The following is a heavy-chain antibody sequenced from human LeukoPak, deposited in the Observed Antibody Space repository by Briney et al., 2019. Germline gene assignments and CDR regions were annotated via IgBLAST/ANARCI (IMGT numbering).Heavy chain of an antibody. CDR2: INHSGST. V-gene: IGHV4-34*01. CDR3: ARGGRITISTLDY. D-gene: IGHD3-3*01. Sequence: PSETLSLTCAVYGGSFSGYYWSWIRQPPGKGLEWIGEINHSGSTNYNPSLKSRVTISVDTSKNQFSLKLSSATAADTAVYYCARGGRITISTLDYWGQGTLVTVSS. CDR1: GGSFSGYY. J-gene: IGHJ4*02.